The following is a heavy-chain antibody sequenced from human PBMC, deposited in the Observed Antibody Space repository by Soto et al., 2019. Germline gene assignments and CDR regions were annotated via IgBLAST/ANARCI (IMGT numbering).Heavy chain of an antibody. CDR2: IYYIGST. V-gene: IGHV4-59*01. CDR3: ARGLRRQLLNWFDP. D-gene: IGHD2-2*01. Sequence: PSETLSFTCTVSGGSISSYYWSWIRQPPGKGLEWIGYIYYIGSTNYNPSLKSRVTISVDTSKNQFSLKLSSVTAADTAVYYCARGLRRQLLNWFDPWGQGTLVTVSS. J-gene: IGHJ5*02. CDR1: GGSISSYY.